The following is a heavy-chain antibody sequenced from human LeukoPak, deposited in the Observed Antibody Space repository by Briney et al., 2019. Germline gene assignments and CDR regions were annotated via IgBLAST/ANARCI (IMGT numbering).Heavy chain of an antibody. J-gene: IGHJ4*02. V-gene: IGHV3-7*05. D-gene: IGHD3-10*01. Sequence: AGGSLRLSCSASAFTFSLYWMTWVRQAPGKGLEWVATIKEDGTDKYYVDSVRGRFTISRDNADNSLNLQMNSLTAEDTALYYCVRDGIRDIPGIITIRYDYRGQGTLVTVSS. CDR2: IKEDGTDK. CDR1: AFTFSLYW. CDR3: VRDGIRDIPGIITIRYDY.